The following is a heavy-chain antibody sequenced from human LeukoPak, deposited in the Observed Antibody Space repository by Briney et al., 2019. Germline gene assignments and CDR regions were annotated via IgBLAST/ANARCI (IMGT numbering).Heavy chain of an antibody. CDR1: GFMFSSHG. Sequence: GGSLRLSCAASGFMFSSHGMSWVRQAPGKGLEWVSAISGSGGGTFYAGSVKGRFTISRDNPKDTVYLQMNNLRVEDTATYYCAKVLGNWDAFDVWGQGTLVTVSA. J-gene: IGHJ3*01. V-gene: IGHV3-23*01. D-gene: IGHD1-1*01. CDR2: ISGSGGGT. CDR3: AKVLGNWDAFDV.